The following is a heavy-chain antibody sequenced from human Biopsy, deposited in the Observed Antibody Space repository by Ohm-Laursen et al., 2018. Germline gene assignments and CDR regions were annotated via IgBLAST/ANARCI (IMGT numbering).Heavy chain of an antibody. CDR3: ARDSGILNYGNFKYYHYYGMDV. Sequence: SETLSLTCNVSGGDINNYYWSWIRQPPGKGLERIGHIYYSVMTNYNPSLQSRVSISVDTSRNQVSLTLSFVTAADTAVYYCARDSGILNYGNFKYYHYYGMDVWGQGTKVTVSS. D-gene: IGHD4-11*01. CDR1: GGDINNYY. J-gene: IGHJ6*02. V-gene: IGHV4-59*01. CDR2: IYYSVMT.